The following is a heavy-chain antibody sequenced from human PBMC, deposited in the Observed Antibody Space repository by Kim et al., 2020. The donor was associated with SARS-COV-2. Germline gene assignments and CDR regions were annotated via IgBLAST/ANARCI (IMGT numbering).Heavy chain of an antibody. Sequence: GGSLRLSCAASGFTFSNYAMHWVRQAPGKGLEYISAISTNGDITYYANSVRGRFTTSRDNSKNTLYLQMGSLRLEDMAVYYCARRNSSGWYGLWGQGTLV. D-gene: IGHD6-19*01. CDR2: ISTNGDIT. CDR3: ARRNSSGWYGL. J-gene: IGHJ4*02. V-gene: IGHV3-64*01. CDR1: GFTFSNYA.